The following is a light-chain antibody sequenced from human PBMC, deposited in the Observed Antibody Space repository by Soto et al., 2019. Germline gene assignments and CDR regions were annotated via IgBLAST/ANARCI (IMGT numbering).Light chain of an antibody. V-gene: IGKV3-11*01. CDR3: QQRNIWPPVT. J-gene: IGKJ5*01. Sequence: EIVLTQSPATLSLSPGERSTLSCRASPSVTNYVAWYQQKPGQPPRLLIYDASNRATGIPARFSGSGSGTDFTLTISSLEPEDFAVYYCQQRNIWPPVTFGQGTRLEIK. CDR1: PSVTNY. CDR2: DAS.